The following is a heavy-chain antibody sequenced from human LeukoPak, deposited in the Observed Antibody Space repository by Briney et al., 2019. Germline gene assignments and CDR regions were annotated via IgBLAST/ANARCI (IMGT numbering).Heavy chain of an antibody. Sequence: SETLSLTCTVSGGSISSYYWSWIRQPPGKGLEWIGYIYYSRSTNYNPSLKSRVTISVDTSKNQFSLKLNSVTAADTAVYYCARDRSTSSYYVMDVWGQGTTVTVSS. J-gene: IGHJ6*02. CDR2: IYYSRST. D-gene: IGHD6-6*01. CDR1: GGSISSYY. CDR3: ARDRSTSSYYVMDV. V-gene: IGHV4-59*01.